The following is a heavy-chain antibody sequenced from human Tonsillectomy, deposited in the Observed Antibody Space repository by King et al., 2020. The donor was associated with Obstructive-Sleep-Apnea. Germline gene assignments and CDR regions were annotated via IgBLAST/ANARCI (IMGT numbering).Heavy chain of an antibody. J-gene: IGHJ4*02. CDR3: AREGGSGSYFDY. CDR1: GFTFSSDG. CDR2: IWYDGSNK. D-gene: IGHD3-10*01. V-gene: IGHV3-33*01. Sequence: VQLVESGGGVVQPGRSLRLSCAASGFTFSSDGMHWVRQAPGKGLEWVAVIWYDGSNKNYAESVKGRFTISRDNSKNTLYLQMNSLRAEDTAVYYCAREGGSGSYFDYWGQGTLVTVSS.